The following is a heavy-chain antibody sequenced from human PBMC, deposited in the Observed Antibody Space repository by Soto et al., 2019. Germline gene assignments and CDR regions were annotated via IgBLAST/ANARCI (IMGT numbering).Heavy chain of an antibody. CDR2: ISYDGSNK. CDR3: AKTRVEDGSPLSYYYYGMDV. D-gene: IGHD1-26*01. V-gene: IGHV3-30*18. CDR1: GFTFSSYG. Sequence: PGGSLRLSCAASGFTFSSYGMHWVRQAPGKGLEWVAVISYDGSNKYYADSVKGRFTISRDNSKNTLYLQMNSLRAEDTAVYYCAKTRVEDGSPLSYYYYGMDVWGQGTTVTVSS. J-gene: IGHJ6*02.